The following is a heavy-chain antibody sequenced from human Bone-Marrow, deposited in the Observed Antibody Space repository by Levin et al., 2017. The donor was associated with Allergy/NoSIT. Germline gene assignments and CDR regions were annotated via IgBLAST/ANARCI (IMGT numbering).Heavy chain of an antibody. D-gene: IGHD1-14*01. Sequence: TLSLTCSFSGFSLSSSGVGVGWIRQSPGKALEWLAIIYWDDEERYSPSLKTRLSITKDTSKNQVLLTMTNMDPVDTATYFCANRGLTGSPYWYFDLWGRGTLVTVSS. CDR2: IYWDDEE. CDR1: GFSLSSSGVG. V-gene: IGHV2-5*02. J-gene: IGHJ2*01. CDR3: ANRGLTGSPYWYFDL.